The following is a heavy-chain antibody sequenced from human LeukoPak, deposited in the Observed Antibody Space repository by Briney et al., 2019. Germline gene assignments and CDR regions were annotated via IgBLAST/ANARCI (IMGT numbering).Heavy chain of an antibody. Sequence: QPGGSLRLSCAASGFTVSSNYMSCVRQAPGKGLEWVSVIYSGGSTYYADSVKGRFTISRDNSKNTLYLQMNSLRAEDTAVYYCARGSFPYYFDYWGQGTLVTVSS. J-gene: IGHJ4*02. V-gene: IGHV3-66*01. CDR1: GFTVSSNY. CDR3: ARGSFPYYFDY. CDR2: IYSGGST. D-gene: IGHD3-10*01.